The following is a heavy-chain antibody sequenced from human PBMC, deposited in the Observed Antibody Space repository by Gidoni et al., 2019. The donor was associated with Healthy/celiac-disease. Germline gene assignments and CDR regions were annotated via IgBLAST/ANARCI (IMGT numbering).Heavy chain of an antibody. CDR2: IYWDDDK. CDR1: GFSLSTSGVG. D-gene: IGHD3-16*02. V-gene: IGHV2-5*02. Sequence: QITLKESGPTLVKPTQTLTLTCTFSGFSLSTSGVGVGWIRQPPGKALEWLALIYWDDDKRYSPSLKSRLTITKDTSKNQVVLTMTNMDPVDTATYYCAHSQMITFGGVIGPDYWGQGTLVTVSS. J-gene: IGHJ4*02. CDR3: AHSQMITFGGVIGPDY.